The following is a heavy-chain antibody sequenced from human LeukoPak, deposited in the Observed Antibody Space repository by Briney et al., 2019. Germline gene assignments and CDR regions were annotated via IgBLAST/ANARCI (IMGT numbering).Heavy chain of an antibody. Sequence: GESLKISSKGSGYSSSSFWIAWVRQMPGKGLEWMGIIFPGDSDTRYRPSLQGQVTISVDKSIDTAFLQWSSLKASDSAIYYCARLTSFADLLTATRRSWFDPWGQGTLVTVSS. J-gene: IGHJ5*02. CDR3: ARLTSFADLLTATRRSWFDP. CDR1: GYSSSSFW. V-gene: IGHV5-51*01. CDR2: IFPGDSDT. D-gene: IGHD2-21*02.